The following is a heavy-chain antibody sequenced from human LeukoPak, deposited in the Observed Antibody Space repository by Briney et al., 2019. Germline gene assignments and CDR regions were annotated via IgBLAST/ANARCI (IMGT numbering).Heavy chain of an antibody. CDR2: ISSSSSYT. CDR1: GFTFSDYY. D-gene: IGHD5-12*01. V-gene: IGHV3-11*03. Sequence: GGSLRLFCAASGFTFSDYYMSWIRQAPGKGLEWVSYISSSSSYTNYADSVKGRFIISRGNAKNSLLLQMNSLRAEETAAYYCARSYGGYVFDYWGRGTLATVSS. CDR3: ARSYGGYVFDY. J-gene: IGHJ4*02.